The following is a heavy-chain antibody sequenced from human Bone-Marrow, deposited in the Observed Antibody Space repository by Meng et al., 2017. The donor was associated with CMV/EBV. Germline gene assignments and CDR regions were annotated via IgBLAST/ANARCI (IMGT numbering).Heavy chain of an antibody. Sequence: GGSLRLSCAASGFTFSSYSMNWVRQAPGKGLEWVSSISSSSSYIYYADSVKGRFTISRDNAKNSLYLQMNSLRAEDTAVYYCARDRMDPAVAGNYYYYYGMDVWGQGPTVTVYS. J-gene: IGHJ6*02. CDR3: ARDRMDPAVAGNYYYYYGMDV. D-gene: IGHD6-19*01. CDR2: ISSSSSYI. V-gene: IGHV3-21*04. CDR1: GFTFSSYS.